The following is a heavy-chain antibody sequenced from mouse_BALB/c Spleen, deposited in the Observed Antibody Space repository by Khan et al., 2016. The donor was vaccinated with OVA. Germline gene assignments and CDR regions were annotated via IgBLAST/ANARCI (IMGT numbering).Heavy chain of an antibody. Sequence: QVQLKESGAELAMPGASVNLSCKASGYTFTDYNINWMKQRTGQGLEWIGEIYPGSGNIYYNEKFKGKATLTADKSSSTAYMQLSSLTSEDSAVYFCAREWAAWFPYWGQGTLVTVSA. V-gene: IGHV1-77*01. J-gene: IGHJ3*01. CDR2: IYPGSGNI. CDR1: GYTFTDYN. CDR3: AREWAAWFPY.